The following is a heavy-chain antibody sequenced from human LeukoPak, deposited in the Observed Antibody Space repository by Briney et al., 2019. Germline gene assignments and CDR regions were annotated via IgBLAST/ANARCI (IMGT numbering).Heavy chain of an antibody. CDR3: ARGRLSVDY. V-gene: IGHV3-33*01. J-gene: IGHJ4*02. CDR2: IWYDGSNK. D-gene: IGHD2/OR15-2a*01. Sequence: PGGSLRLSCAASGFIFSSYGMHWVRQAPGKGQEWVAVIWYDGSNKYYADSVKGRFTISRDNSKNTLYLQMNSLRAEDTAVYYCARGRLSVDYWGQGTLVTVSS. CDR1: GFIFSSYG.